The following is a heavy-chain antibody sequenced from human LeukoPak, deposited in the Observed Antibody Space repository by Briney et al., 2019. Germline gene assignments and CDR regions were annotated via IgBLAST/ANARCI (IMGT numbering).Heavy chain of an antibody. CDR2: INAGNGNT. CDR1: GYTFTSYA. D-gene: IGHD6-13*01. Sequence: ASVKVSCKASGYTFTSYAMHWVRQAPGQRLEWMGWINAGNGNTKYSQKFQGRVTITRDTSASTAYMELSSLRSEDTAVYYCAREPPVGLRRSSSWYPSLGYWGQGTLVTVSS. CDR3: AREPPVGLRRSSSWYPSLGY. V-gene: IGHV1-3*01. J-gene: IGHJ4*02.